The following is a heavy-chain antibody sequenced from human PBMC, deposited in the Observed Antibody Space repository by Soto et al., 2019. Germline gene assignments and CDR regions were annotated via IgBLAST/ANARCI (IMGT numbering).Heavy chain of an antibody. CDR2: IYWDDDK. Sequence: QITLKESGPTLVKPTQTLTLTCTFSGFSLSTSVVGVGWIRQPPGTALEWLALIYWDDDKRYSPSLKSRLTITKDTSKNKVGLTMTNMDPVDTATEYCARLYDTSDGMDVWGQGTTVTVSS. J-gene: IGHJ6*02. CDR1: GFSLSTSVVG. CDR3: ARLYDTSDGMDV. V-gene: IGHV2-5*02. D-gene: IGHD3-22*01.